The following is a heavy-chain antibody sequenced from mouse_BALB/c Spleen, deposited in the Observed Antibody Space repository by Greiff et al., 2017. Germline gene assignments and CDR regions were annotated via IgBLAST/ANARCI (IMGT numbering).Heavy chain of an antibody. V-gene: IGHV2-9*02. D-gene: IGHD2-4*01. J-gene: IGHJ3*01. Sequence: VKLMESGPGLVAPSQSLSITCTVSGFSLTSYGVHWVRQPPGKGLEWLGVIWAGGSTNYNSALMSRLSISKDNSKSQVFLKMNSLQTDDTAMYYCARAYDYDVDWFAYWGQGTLVTVSA. CDR3: ARAYDYDVDWFAY. CDR1: GFSLTSYG. CDR2: IWAGGST.